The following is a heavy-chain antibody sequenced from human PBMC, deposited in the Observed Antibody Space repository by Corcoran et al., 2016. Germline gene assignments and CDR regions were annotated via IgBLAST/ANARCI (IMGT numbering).Heavy chain of an antibody. CDR3: ARMGYDLWSGYYTDFDY. Sequence: QVQLVQSGAEVKKPGASVKVSCKASGYTFTSYGISWVRQAPGQGLEWMGWISAYNGNTNYAQKLQGRVTMTTDTSTSPAYMELRSLRSDDTAVYYGARMGYDLWSGYYTDFDYWGQGTLVTVSS. CDR2: ISAYNGNT. V-gene: IGHV1-18*01. CDR1: GYTFTSYG. J-gene: IGHJ4*02. D-gene: IGHD3-3*01.